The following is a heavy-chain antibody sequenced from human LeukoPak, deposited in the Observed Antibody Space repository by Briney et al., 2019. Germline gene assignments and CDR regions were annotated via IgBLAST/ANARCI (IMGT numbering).Heavy chain of an antibody. CDR2: ISWNSGSI. J-gene: IGHJ4*02. CDR3: AKDIGLRYFGY. Sequence: GGSLRLSCAASGFTFSSYSMNWVRQAPGKGLEWVSGISWNSGSIGYADSVKGRFTISRDNAKNSLYLQMNSLRAEDTALYYCAKDIGLRYFGYWGQGTLVTVSS. V-gene: IGHV3-9*01. CDR1: GFTFSSYS. D-gene: IGHD3-9*01.